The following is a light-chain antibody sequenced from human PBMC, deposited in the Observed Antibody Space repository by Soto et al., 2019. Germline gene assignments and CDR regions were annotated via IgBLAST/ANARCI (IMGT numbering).Light chain of an antibody. V-gene: IGKV1-5*03. CDR1: QTISSW. Sequence: DIQMTQSPSTLSGSVGDRVTITCRASQTISSWLAWYQQKPGKAPNLLIYKASTLKSGVPSRFSGSGSGTEFTLTISSLQPDDFATYYCQHYNSYSEAFGQGPKVEL. CDR2: KAS. CDR3: QHYNSYSEA. J-gene: IGKJ1*01.